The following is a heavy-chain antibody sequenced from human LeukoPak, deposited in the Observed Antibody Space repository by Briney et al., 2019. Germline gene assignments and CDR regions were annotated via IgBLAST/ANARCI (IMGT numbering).Heavy chain of an antibody. Sequence: GESLKISCKGSGHSFTSYWIGWVRQMPGKGLEWMGIIYPGDSDTRYSPSFQGQVTISADKSISTAYLQWSSLEASDTAMYYCARLAGSGGSCYRCFDNWGQGTLVTVSS. CDR3: ARLAGSGGSCYRCFDN. CDR2: IYPGDSDT. D-gene: IGHD2-15*01. V-gene: IGHV5-51*01. CDR1: GHSFTSYW. J-gene: IGHJ4*02.